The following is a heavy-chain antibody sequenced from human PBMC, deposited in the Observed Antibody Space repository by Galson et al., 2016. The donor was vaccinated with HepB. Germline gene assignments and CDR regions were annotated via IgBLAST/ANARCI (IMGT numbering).Heavy chain of an antibody. CDR3: TRDLHGDGPNPAVHRGDY. Sequence: LRLSCAVSGFTLNTNNMTWVRQAPGKGLEWVSVIFGGGSTYYADSVAGRFIISKDHSQNIVYLQMKSLTADDTAVYYCTRDLHGDGPNPAVHRGDYWGQGTLVTVSS. CDR2: IFGGGST. J-gene: IGHJ4*02. D-gene: IGHD3-10*01. V-gene: IGHV3-53*01. CDR1: GFTLNTNN.